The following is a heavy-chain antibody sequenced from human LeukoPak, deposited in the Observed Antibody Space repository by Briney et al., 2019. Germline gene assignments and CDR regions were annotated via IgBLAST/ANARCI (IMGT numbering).Heavy chain of an antibody. CDR3: SKDAHRSSGWYFFDH. CDR1: GFTFSNLA. Sequence: GGSLRLSCAASGFTFSNLAMGWVRQAPGKGLEWVSVISDSGGTTYYADSVKGRFTISRDNSRNTLYLQMNSLRVEDTAVYYCSKDAHRSSGWYFFDHWGQGTLVTVSS. D-gene: IGHD6-19*01. CDR2: ISDSGGTT. V-gene: IGHV3-23*01. J-gene: IGHJ4*02.